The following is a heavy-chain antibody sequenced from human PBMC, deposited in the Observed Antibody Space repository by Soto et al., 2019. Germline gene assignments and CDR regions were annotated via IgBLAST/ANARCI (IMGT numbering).Heavy chain of an antibody. D-gene: IGHD1-26*01. J-gene: IGHJ4*02. Sequence: QVPLVQSGGEVKKPGASVKVSCKPSGYTFTNYGISWVRQAPGQGLEWMGWISAFNGNTKYAQKFQGRVTLTTDTSTSTAYMELRSLRYGDTAVYYCARDAGGGSYLANWGQGTLVTVSS. CDR2: ISAFNGNT. CDR3: ARDAGGGSYLAN. V-gene: IGHV1-18*01. CDR1: GYTFTNYG.